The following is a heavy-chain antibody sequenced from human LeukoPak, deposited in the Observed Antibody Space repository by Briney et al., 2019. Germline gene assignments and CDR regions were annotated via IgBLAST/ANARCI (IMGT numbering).Heavy chain of an antibody. CDR1: GYTFTCYY. CDR2: INPNSGGT. J-gene: IGHJ4*02. CDR3: ARDYYDSSGYYIFDY. V-gene: IGHV1-2*06. D-gene: IGHD3-22*01. Sequence: ASVKVSCKASGYTFTCYYMHWVRQAPGQGLEWMGRINPNSGGTNYAQKFQGRVTMTRDTSISTAYMELSRLRSDDTAVYYCARDYYDSSGYYIFDYWSQGTLVTVSS.